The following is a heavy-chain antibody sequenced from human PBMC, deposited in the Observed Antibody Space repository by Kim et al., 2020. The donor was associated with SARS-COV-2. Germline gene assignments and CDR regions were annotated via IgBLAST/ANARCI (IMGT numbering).Heavy chain of an antibody. J-gene: IGHJ6*02. CDR2: SM. CDR3: ARADARYFDV. Sequence: SMYYADAVKGRFTISRDNAKNSVYLQMNSLRAEDTAVYYCARADARYFDVWGPGTTVTVSS. D-gene: IGHD3-9*01. V-gene: IGHV3-48*03.